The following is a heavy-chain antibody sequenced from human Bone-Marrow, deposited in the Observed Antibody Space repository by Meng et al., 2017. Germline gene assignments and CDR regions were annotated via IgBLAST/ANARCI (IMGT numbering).Heavy chain of an antibody. J-gene: IGHJ4*02. CDR1: GGSFSGYY. D-gene: IGHD3-10*01. CDR3: AGISYYYGSGSYYKSYYFDY. V-gene: IGHV4-34*01. CDR2: INHSGST. Sequence: QVQLQQWGAGLLKPSETLSLTCAVHGGSFSGYYWSWIRQPPGKGLEWIGEINHSGSTNYNPSLKSRVTISVGTSKNQFSLKLSSVTAADTAVYYCAGISYYYGSGSYYKSYYFDYWGQGTLVTVSS.